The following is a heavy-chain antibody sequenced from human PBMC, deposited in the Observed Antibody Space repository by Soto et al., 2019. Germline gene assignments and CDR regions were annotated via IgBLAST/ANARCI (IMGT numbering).Heavy chain of an antibody. CDR2: INDSGIT. D-gene: IGHD4-17*01. J-gene: IGHJ6*02. Sequence: PSETLSLTCNVYGGSFSGYYWSWIRQPPGKGLEWIGEINDSGITNYNPSLKSRVTMSVDTSKNQLSLKLNSVTAADAAVYYCARVTRGDYLLTFSLRGMDVWGQGTTVTVSS. CDR3: ARVTRGDYLLTFSLRGMDV. V-gene: IGHV4-34*01. CDR1: GGSFSGYY.